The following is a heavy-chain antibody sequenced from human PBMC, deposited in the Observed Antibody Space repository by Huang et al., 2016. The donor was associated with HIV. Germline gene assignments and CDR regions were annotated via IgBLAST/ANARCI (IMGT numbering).Heavy chain of an antibody. Sequence: QVRLEQWGEGVVKPSETLSLTCAVYGASFRKYYWTWVRLSPVKGLQWIGETTPGGPSKLDPCLQSRLTRSTATVTNQLSLRLRAMTAADAAVYYCARIPTPSYYDPWSISSVDEDFFYFNMGLWGRGTSVTVSS. CDR1: GASFRKYY. CDR2: TTPGGPS. D-gene: IGHD3-3*01. CDR3: ARIPTPSYYDPWSISSVDEDFFYFNMGL. J-gene: IGHJ6*02. V-gene: IGHV4-34*02.